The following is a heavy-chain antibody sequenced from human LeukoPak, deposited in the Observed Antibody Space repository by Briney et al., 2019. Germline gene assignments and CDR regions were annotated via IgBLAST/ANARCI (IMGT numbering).Heavy chain of an antibody. J-gene: IGHJ5*02. CDR1: GGAFSSYA. CDR3: ARDRITMVRGVIIKYWFGP. V-gene: IGHV1-69*05. CDR2: IIPIFGTA. D-gene: IGHD3-10*01. Sequence: SVKVSCKASGGAFSSYAISWVRQAPGQGLEWMGGIIPIFGTANYAQKFQGRVTITTDESTSTAYMELSSLRSEDTAVYYCARDRITMVRGVIIKYWFGPWGQGTLVTVSS.